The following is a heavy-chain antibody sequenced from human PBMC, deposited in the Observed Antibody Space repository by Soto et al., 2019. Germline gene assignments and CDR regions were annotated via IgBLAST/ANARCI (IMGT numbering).Heavy chain of an antibody. J-gene: IGHJ3*02. CDR3: ARDISSHSSSWYDAFDI. V-gene: IGHV3-48*02. CDR1: GFTFSSYS. CDR2: ISSSSSTI. Sequence: GGSLRLSCAASGFTFSSYSMNWVRQAPGKGLEWVSYISSSSSTIYYADSVKGRFTISRDNAKNSLYLQMNSLRDEDTAVYYCARDISSHSSSWYDAFDIWGQGTMVTVSS. D-gene: IGHD6-13*01.